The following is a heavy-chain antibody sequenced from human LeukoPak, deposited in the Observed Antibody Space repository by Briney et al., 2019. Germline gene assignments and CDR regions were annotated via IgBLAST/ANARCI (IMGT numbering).Heavy chain of an antibody. D-gene: IGHD2-2*01. CDR2: ISYDGSNK. J-gene: IGHJ4*02. CDR1: GFTFSSYG. Sequence: AGGSLRLSCAASGFTFSSYGMHWVRQAPGKGLEWVAVISYDGSNKYYADSVKGRFTISRDNSKNTLYLQMNSLRAEDTAVYYCAKDPYCSSTSCYPRRPLPDYWGQGTLVTVSS. V-gene: IGHV3-30*18. CDR3: AKDPYCSSTSCYPRRPLPDY.